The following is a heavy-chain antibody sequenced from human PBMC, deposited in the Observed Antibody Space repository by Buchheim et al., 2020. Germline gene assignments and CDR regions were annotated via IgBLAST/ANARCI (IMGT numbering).Heavy chain of an antibody. CDR3: ANLNYQSGEYYFGY. CDR2: IYYSGRT. CDR1: GGSISSGGYY. D-gene: IGHD3-10*01. V-gene: IGHV4-31*03. J-gene: IGHJ4*02. Sequence: QVQLQESGPGLVKPSQTLSLTCTVSGGSISSGGYYWSWIRQHPGKGLEWIGYIYYSGRTYYNPSLKSRFTISVDTSKKQFSLKVSSVTAADTAVYYCANLNYQSGEYYFGYWGQGTL.